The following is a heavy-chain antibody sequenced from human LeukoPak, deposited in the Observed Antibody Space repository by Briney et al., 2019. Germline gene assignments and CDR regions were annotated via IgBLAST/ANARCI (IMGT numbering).Heavy chain of an antibody. Sequence: PGGSLRLSCAASGFTFENYWMSWVRQVPRKGPGWVANIKQDGSVEHYLDSVKGRFTISRDNAKNSLFLQMNSLIAEDAAVYYCARWAGVTDQWGQGTLVTVSS. CDR2: IKQDGSVE. CDR3: ARWAGVTDQ. CDR1: GFTFENYW. V-gene: IGHV3-7*01. D-gene: IGHD5-18*01. J-gene: IGHJ4*02.